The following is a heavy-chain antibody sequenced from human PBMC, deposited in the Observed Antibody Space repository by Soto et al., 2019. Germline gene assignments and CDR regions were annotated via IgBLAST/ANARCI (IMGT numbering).Heavy chain of an antibody. CDR2: IYYSGST. CDR1: GGSISSGDYY. D-gene: IGHD6-13*01. J-gene: IGHJ6*02. V-gene: IGHV4-30-4*01. CDR3: ARGEGSSSWYRYYYYYGMDV. Sequence: SETLSLTCTVSGGSISSGDYYWSWIRQPPGKGLEWIGYIYYSGSTYYNPSLKSRVTISVDTSKNQFSLKLSSVTAADTAVYYCARGEGSSSWYRYYYYYGMDVWGQGTTVTVSS.